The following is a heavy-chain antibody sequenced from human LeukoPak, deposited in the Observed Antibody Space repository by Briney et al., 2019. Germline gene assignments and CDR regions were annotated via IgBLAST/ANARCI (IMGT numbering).Heavy chain of an antibody. D-gene: IGHD1-26*01. CDR3: ARFATGATNGMDV. V-gene: IGHV3-7*01. Sequence: GGSLRLSCAASGFTFSSYWMSWVRQAPGKGLEWVANIKQDGSEKYYVDSVKGRFTISRDNAKNSLYLQMNSLRAEDTAVYYCARFATGATNGMDVWGQGTTVTVSS. CDR2: IKQDGSEK. J-gene: IGHJ6*02. CDR1: GFTFSSYW.